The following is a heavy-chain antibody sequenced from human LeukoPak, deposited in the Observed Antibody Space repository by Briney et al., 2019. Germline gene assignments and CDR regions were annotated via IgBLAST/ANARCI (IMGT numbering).Heavy chain of an antibody. Sequence: SETLSLTCAVYGGSFSGYYWSWIRQPPGKGLEWIGYIYYSGSTYYNPSLKSRVTISVDTSKNQFSLKLSSVTAADTAVYYCARDKGDYFDYWGQGTLVTVSS. CDR3: ARDKGDYFDY. CDR2: IYYSGST. V-gene: IGHV4-34*09. J-gene: IGHJ4*02. D-gene: IGHD3-16*01. CDR1: GGSFSGYY.